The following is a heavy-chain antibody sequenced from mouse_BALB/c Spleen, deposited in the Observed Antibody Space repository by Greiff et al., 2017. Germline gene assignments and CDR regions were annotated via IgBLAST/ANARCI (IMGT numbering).Heavy chain of an antibody. D-gene: IGHD2-3*01. CDR1: GFTFSSFG. CDR2: ISSGSSTI. V-gene: IGHV5-17*02. Sequence: EVQRVESGGGLVQPGGSRKLSCAASGFTFSSFGMHWVRQAPEKGLEWVAYISSGSSTIYYADTVKGRFTISRDNPKNTLFLQMTRLRSEDTAMYYCARVGWFLLDDWGQGTTLTVSS. J-gene: IGHJ2*01. CDR3: ARVGWFLLDD.